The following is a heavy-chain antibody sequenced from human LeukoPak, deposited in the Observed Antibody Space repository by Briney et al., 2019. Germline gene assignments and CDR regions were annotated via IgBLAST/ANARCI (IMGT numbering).Heavy chain of an antibody. J-gene: IGHJ4*02. V-gene: IGHV4-39*07. CDR1: GGSISSSSYY. Sequence: SETLSLTCTVSGGSISSSSYYWGWIRQPPGTGLEWIGSIYYSGSTYYNPSLKSRVTISVDTSKNQFSLKLSSVTAADTAVYYCARDLRYCSGGSCQEWGQGTLVTVSS. D-gene: IGHD2-15*01. CDR2: IYYSGST. CDR3: ARDLRYCSGGSCQE.